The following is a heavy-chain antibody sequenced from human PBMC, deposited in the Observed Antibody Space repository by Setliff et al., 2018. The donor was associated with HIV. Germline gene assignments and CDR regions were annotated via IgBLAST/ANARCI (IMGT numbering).Heavy chain of an antibody. V-gene: IGHV5-51*01. Sequence: GESLKISCKGSGYSFTSYWLGWVRQMPGEGLERIGVIYPSDSDTRYSPSFKGQVTISADKSINTAYLQWSGLRASDTAMYYCAKGGGLSFRYHDWFVKIWGQGTLVTVSS. CDR2: IYPSDSDT. D-gene: IGHD3-9*01. J-gene: IGHJ3*02. CDR3: AKGGGLSFRYHDWFVKI. CDR1: GYSFTSYW.